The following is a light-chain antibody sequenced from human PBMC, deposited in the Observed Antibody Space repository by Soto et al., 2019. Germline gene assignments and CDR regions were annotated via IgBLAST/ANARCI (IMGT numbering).Light chain of an antibody. J-gene: IGLJ1*01. Sequence: QSALTQPRSVSGSPGQSVTISCTGTSSDVGGSDYVSWFQHYPGKGPKLLIYDVTRRPSGVPDRFSGSKSGNTASLTISGLQVEDEADYYCCSHAGSYTFRVLGNGTKVT. CDR2: DVT. CDR3: CSHAGSYTFRV. V-gene: IGLV2-11*01. CDR1: SSDVGGSDY.